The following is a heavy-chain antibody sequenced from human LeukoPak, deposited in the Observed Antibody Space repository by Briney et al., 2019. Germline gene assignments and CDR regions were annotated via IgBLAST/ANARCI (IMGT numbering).Heavy chain of an antibody. J-gene: IGHJ4*02. CDR1: GFTVSSNY. CDR2: IYSGGST. D-gene: IGHD2-15*01. Sequence: GGSLRLSCAASGFTVSSNYMSWVRQAPGKGLEWVSVIYSGGSTYYADSVQGRFTISRDNSKSTLCLQMNSLRAEDTAVYYCAKQLGYCSDGSCYFPYWGQGTLVTVSS. V-gene: IGHV3-53*01. CDR3: AKQLGYCSDGSCYFPY.